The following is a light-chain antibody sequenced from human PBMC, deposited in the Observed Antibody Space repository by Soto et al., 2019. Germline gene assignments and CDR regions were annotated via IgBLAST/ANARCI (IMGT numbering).Light chain of an antibody. CDR2: AAS. Sequence: DIQLTQSPSSLSASVGDTVTITCRASQTVSRYLNWYQQKSGTAPKLLIYAASTLHTGVPSRFSGSGSGTDFTLTISSLEPEDFAVYYCQQRSNWPRVTFGQGTRLEIK. V-gene: IGKV1-39*01. J-gene: IGKJ5*01. CDR3: QQRSNWPRVT. CDR1: QTVSRY.